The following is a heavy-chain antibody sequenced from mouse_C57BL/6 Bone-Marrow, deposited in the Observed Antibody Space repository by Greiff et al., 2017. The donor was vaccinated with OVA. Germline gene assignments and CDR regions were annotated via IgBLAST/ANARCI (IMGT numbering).Heavy chain of an antibody. D-gene: IGHD3-1*01. CDR2: IWSGGST. Sequence: VQLQESGPGLVQPSQSLSITCTVSGFSLTSYGVHWVRQSPGKGLEWLGVIWSGGSTDYTAAFISRLSISKDNSKSQVFFKMNSLQADDTAIYYCASLSVSFAYWGQGTLVTVSA. CDR3: ASLSVSFAY. J-gene: IGHJ3*01. V-gene: IGHV2-2*01. CDR1: GFSLTSYG.